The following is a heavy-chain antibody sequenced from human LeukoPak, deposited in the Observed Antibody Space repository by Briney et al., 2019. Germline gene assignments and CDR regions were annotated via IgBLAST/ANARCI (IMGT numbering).Heavy chain of an antibody. J-gene: IGHJ4*02. CDR3: ARELLPTYFDY. V-gene: IGHV4-34*01. CDR1: GGSFSGYY. CDR2: INHSGST. D-gene: IGHD4-23*01. Sequence: PSETLSLTCAVYGGSFSGYYWSWIRQPPGKGLEWIGEINHSGSTNYNPSLKSRVTISVDTSKNQFSLKLCSVTAADTAVYYCARELLPTYFDYWGQGTLVTVSS.